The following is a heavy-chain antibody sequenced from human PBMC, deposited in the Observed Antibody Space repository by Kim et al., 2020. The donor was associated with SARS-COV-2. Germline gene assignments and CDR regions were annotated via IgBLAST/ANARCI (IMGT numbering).Heavy chain of an antibody. J-gene: IGHJ4*02. D-gene: IGHD5-18*01. Sequence: ASVKVSCKASGYTFTSYGISWVRQAPGQGLEWMGWISAYNGNTNYAQKLQGRVTMTTDTSTSTAYMELRSLRSDDTAVYYCARDGVRSIQLWLRSASPPGFDYWGQGTLVTVSS. V-gene: IGHV1-18*01. CDR1: GYTFTSYG. CDR2: ISAYNGNT. CDR3: ARDGVRSIQLWLRSASPPGFDY.